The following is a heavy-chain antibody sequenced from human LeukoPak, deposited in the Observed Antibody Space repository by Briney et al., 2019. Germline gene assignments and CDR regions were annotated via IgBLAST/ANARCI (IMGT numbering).Heavy chain of an antibody. V-gene: IGHV1-18*01. CDR1: GYTFTSYG. J-gene: IGHJ6*03. D-gene: IGHD3-10*01. CDR2: ISAYNGNT. CDR3: ARGVTMVQGANYYYYYMDV. Sequence: GASVKVSCKASGYTFTSYGISWVRQAPGQGLEWMGWISAYNGNTNYAQKLQGRVTMTTDTSTSTAYMELRSLRSDDTAVYYCARGVTMVQGANYYYYYMDVRGKGTTVTVSS.